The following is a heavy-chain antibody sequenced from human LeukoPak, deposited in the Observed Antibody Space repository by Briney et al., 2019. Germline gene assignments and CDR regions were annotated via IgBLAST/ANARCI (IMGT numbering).Heavy chain of an antibody. CDR3: AKGASSGWYTPSDYIQH. CDR2: ISGSGGST. V-gene: IGHV3-23*01. CDR1: GFTFSSYA. D-gene: IGHD6-19*01. Sequence: GGSLRLSCAASGFTFSSYAMSWVRQAPEKGLEWVSAISGSGGSTYYADSVKGRFTISRDNSKNTLYLQMNSLRAEDTAVYYCAKGASSGWYTPSDYIQHWGQGTLVTVSS. J-gene: IGHJ1*01.